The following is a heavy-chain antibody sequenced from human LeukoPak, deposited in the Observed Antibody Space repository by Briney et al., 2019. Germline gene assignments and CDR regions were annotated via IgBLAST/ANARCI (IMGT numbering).Heavy chain of an antibody. Sequence: SETLSLTCAVSGGSISSSNWWNWVRQPPGKGLEWIGEIYHSGSTNYNPSLKSRVTISVDKSKNQFSLKPSSVTAADTAVYYCARGHDYGDFYYYYYMDVWGKGTTVTVSS. D-gene: IGHD4-17*01. J-gene: IGHJ6*03. V-gene: IGHV4-4*02. CDR2: IYHSGST. CDR1: GGSISSSNW. CDR3: ARGHDYGDFYYYYYMDV.